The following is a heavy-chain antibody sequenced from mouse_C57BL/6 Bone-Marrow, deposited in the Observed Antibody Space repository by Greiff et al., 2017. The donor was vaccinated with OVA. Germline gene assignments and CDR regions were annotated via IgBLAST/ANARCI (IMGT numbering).Heavy chain of an antibody. J-gene: IGHJ2*01. V-gene: IGHV3-1*01. D-gene: IGHD2-3*01. CDR1: GYSITSGYD. CDR3: ARGRWFLFDY. CDR2: ISYSGST. Sequence: DVQLQESGPGMVKPSQSLSLTCTVTGYSITSGYDWHWIRHFPGNKLEWMGYISYSGSTNYNPSLKSRISITHDTSKNHFFLKLNSVTTEDTATYYCARGRWFLFDYWGQGTTLTVSS.